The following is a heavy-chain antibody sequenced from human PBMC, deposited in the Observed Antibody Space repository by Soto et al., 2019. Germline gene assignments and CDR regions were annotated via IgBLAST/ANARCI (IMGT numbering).Heavy chain of an antibody. Sequence: GGSLRLSCAAPGFTVTSHAMHWVRQAPGKGLEWVAVLSHDGRQKHYVDSVKGRFTLSRDESDNTVYLQMNSLRPEDTAVYYCAKDVYFDSYYFDQWGQGTLVTVSS. CDR3: AKDVYFDSYYFDQ. D-gene: IGHD3-9*01. CDR2: LSHDGRQK. V-gene: IGHV3-30*04. CDR1: GFTVTSHA. J-gene: IGHJ4*02.